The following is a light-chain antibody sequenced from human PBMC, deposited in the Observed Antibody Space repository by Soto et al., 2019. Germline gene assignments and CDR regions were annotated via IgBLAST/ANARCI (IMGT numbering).Light chain of an antibody. J-gene: IGLJ3*02. CDR3: SSYAGSILGV. V-gene: IGLV2-8*01. CDR2: EVS. CDR1: SSDVGGYKY. Sequence: QSALTQPPSASGSPGQSVTISCTGTSSDVGGYKYVSWYQQHPGKAPKLMIYEVSKRPSGVPDRFSGSKSGNTASLTVSGLQAEDEADYFCSSYAGSILGVFGGGTKLTVL.